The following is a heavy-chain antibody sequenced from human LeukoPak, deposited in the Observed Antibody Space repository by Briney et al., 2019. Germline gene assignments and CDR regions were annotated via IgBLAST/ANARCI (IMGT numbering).Heavy chain of an antibody. D-gene: IGHD6-25*01. V-gene: IGHV4-59*08. CDR3: ARSALRIAASGYYAFDI. J-gene: IGHJ3*02. CDR2: IYYSGST. CDR1: GASISSYY. Sequence: PSETLSLTCTVAGASISSYYWSWIRQPPGKGLEWIGYIYYSGSTNYNPSLKSRVTISVDTSKNQFSLKLSSVTAADTAVYYCARSALRIAASGYYAFDIWGQGTMVTVSS.